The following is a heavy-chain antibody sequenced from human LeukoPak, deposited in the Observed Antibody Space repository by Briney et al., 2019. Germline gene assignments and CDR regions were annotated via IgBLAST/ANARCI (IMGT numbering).Heavy chain of an antibody. CDR1: GGSISSYY. Sequence: SETLSLTCTVSGGSISSYYWSWIRQPPGKGLEWIGYIYYSGSTNYNPSLKSRVTISVDTSKNQFSLKLSSVTAADTAVYYCARVEKTGCPFDYWGQGTLVTVSS. D-gene: IGHD3-9*01. J-gene: IGHJ4*02. CDR3: ARVEKTGCPFDY. CDR2: IYYSGST. V-gene: IGHV4-59*01.